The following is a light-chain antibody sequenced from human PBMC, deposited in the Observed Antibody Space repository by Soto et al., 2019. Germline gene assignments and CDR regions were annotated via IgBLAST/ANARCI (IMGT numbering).Light chain of an antibody. CDR2: DAS. CDR1: QSVSSY. V-gene: IGKV3-11*01. CDR3: QQRSNWPPGYT. J-gene: IGKJ2*01. Sequence: EIVLTQSPATLSLSPGERATLSCRASQSVSSYLAWYQQKPGQAHRLLIYDASNRATGIPARFSGSGSGTDFTLTISSLEPEDFAVYYCQQRSNWPPGYTFGQGTKVDIK.